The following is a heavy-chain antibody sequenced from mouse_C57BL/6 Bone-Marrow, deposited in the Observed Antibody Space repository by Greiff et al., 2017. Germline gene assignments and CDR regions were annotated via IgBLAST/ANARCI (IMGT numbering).Heavy chain of an antibody. J-gene: IGHJ3*01. CDR2: ISSKSNNYST. D-gene: IGHD1-1*02. CDR1: GFSFNTYA. Sequence: EVHLVESGGGLVQPKGSLKLSCAASGFSFNTYAMNWVRQAPGTGLEWVARISSKSNNYSTYYADSVKDRFTISRDDSERLLYLQMNNWKTEDTALDYCVRHGGRWGFADWGKGTLVTVSA. CDR3: VRHGGRWGFAD. V-gene: IGHV10-1*01.